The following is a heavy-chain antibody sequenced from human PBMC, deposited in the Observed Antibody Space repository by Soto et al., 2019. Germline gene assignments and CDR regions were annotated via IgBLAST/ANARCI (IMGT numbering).Heavy chain of an antibody. CDR1: GGSISSSSYY. J-gene: IGHJ5*02. D-gene: IGHD2-15*01. CDR3: ARGRLGGSCCNWFDP. CDR2: IYYSGST. V-gene: IGHV4-39*01. Sequence: SETLSLTCTVSGGSISSSSYYWGWIRQPPGKGLEWIGSIYYSGSTYYNPSLKSRVTISVDTSKNQFSLKLSSVTAADTAVYYCARGRLGGSCCNWFDPWGQGTLVTVSS.